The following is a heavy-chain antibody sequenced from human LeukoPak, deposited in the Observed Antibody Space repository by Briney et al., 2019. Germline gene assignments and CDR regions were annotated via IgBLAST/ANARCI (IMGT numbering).Heavy chain of an antibody. D-gene: IGHD1-7*01. CDR1: GFTFGDYA. J-gene: IGHJ6*02. CDR3: TRWWKTGTFYGMDV. Sequence: GGSLRLSRTASGFTFGDYAMSWVRQAPGKGLEWVGFIRSKAYGGTTEYVASVKGRFTISRDDSKSIAYLQMNSLKTEDTAVYYCTRWWKTGTFYGMDVWGQGTTVTVSS. V-gene: IGHV3-49*04. CDR2: IRSKAYGGTT.